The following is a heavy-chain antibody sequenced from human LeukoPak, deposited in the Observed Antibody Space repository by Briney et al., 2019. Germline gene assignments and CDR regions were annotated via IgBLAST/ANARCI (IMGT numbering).Heavy chain of an antibody. CDR3: ARVYYDFWSGYKANGY. J-gene: IGHJ4*02. V-gene: IGHV1-18*01. Sequence: GASVKVSCKASGYTFTSYGISWVRQAPGQGLEWMGWISAYNGNTNYAQKLQGRVTMTTDTSTSTAYMELRSLRSDDTAVYYCARVYYDFWSGYKANGYWGQGTLVTVSS. CDR2: ISAYNGNT. CDR1: GYTFTSYG. D-gene: IGHD3-3*01.